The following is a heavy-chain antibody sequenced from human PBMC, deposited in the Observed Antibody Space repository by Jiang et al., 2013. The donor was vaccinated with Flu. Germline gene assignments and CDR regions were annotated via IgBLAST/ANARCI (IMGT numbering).Heavy chain of an antibody. CDR2: VYWDNDR. CDR3: ARLQDYRYSVSLCGGDCYAFDI. V-gene: IGHV2-5*02. Sequence: KPTQTLTLTCTFSGFSLTTPGVGVGWVRQPPGKALDWLALVYWDNDRRYRPSLSSRLTITKDTSRNQVVLTMSNMDPVDTATYYCARLQDYRYSVSLCGGDCYAFDIWGQGTVVTVSS. CDR1: GFSLTTPGVG. J-gene: IGHJ3*02. D-gene: IGHD2-21*02.